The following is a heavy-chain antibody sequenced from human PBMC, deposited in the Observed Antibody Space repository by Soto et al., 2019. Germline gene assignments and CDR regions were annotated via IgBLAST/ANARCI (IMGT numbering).Heavy chain of an antibody. CDR2: IYPGDSDT. J-gene: IGHJ5*02. CDR1: GYSFPCYW. Sequence: VESLKISCKGSGYSFPCYWIAWVRQMPGKGLEGMGIIYPGDSDTRYSPSFEGQVTISADKSINTAYLQWSSLKASDSAMYYCARPFDTSGWYDHWGQGTLVTGSS. D-gene: IGHD6-19*01. V-gene: IGHV5-51*01. CDR3: ARPFDTSGWYDH.